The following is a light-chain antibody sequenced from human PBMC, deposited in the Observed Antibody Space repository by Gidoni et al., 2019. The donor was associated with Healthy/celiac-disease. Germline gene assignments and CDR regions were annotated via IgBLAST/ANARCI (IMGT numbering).Light chain of an antibody. Sequence: EIVMTQSPATLSVSPGERATLSCRASQSVSSNLAWYQQKPGQAPRLLIYGASTRATGIPARFRGSGSGTEFTLTISSLQSEDFAVYDCQQYNNWLTFGGGTKVEIK. V-gene: IGKV3-15*01. CDR2: GAS. J-gene: IGKJ4*01. CDR3: QQYNNWLT. CDR1: QSVSSN.